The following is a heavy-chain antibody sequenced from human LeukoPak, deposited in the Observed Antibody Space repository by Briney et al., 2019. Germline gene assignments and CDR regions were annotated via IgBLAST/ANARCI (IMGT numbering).Heavy chain of an antibody. CDR3: ARGPETLMGAFDI. V-gene: IGHV4-38-2*01. Sequence: PSETLSLTCAVSGYSISSGYYWGWIRQPPGKGLEWIGSIYHSGSTYYNPSLKSRVTISVDTSKNQFSLKLSSVIAADTAVYYCARGPETLMGAFDIWGQGTMVTVSS. D-gene: IGHD1-14*01. CDR2: IYHSGST. CDR1: GYSISSGYY. J-gene: IGHJ3*02.